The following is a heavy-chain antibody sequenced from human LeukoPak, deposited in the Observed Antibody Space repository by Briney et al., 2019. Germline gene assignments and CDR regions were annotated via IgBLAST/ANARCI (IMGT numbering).Heavy chain of an antibody. Sequence: GGSLRLSCAASGFTFSNAWMSWVRQAPGKGLEWVAFIRYDGNDKFYAETVKGRFTISRDTSRNTLCLQMNRLRPEDTAVYYCAKGLMRDRWFGESWGQGTLVTVSS. V-gene: IGHV3-30*02. CDR2: IRYDGNDK. J-gene: IGHJ5*02. CDR3: AKGLMRDRWFGES. CDR1: GFTFSNAW. D-gene: IGHD3-10*01.